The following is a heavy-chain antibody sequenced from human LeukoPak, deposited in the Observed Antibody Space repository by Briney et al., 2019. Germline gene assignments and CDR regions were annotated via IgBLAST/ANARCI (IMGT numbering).Heavy chain of an antibody. Sequence: ASVKVSCKASGYTFTSYGISWVRQAPGQGLEWMGWISAYNGNTNYAQKLQGRVTMTTDTSTSTAYMELRSLRSDDTAVYYCARARLTNYPTYYDFWSGYYGVFDYWGQGTLVTVSS. CDR2: ISAYNGNT. V-gene: IGHV1-18*01. J-gene: IGHJ4*02. CDR3: ARARLTNYPTYYDFWSGYYGVFDY. D-gene: IGHD3-3*01. CDR1: GYTFTSYG.